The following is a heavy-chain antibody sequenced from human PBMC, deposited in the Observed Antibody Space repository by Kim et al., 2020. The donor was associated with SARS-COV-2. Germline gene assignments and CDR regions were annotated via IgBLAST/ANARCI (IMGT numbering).Heavy chain of an antibody. CDR3: VRGKGGSLDGTSSYPPQDNRFDP. Sequence: GGSLRLSCAASGFTFTAYWMHWVRQAPGKGLVWVSRINSDGTLTYYADSVKGRFTISRDNADNTLYLQMTSLRADDTAVYYCVRGKGGSLDGTSSYPPQDNRFDPWGQGTLVTVSS. CDR2: INSDGTLT. CDR1: GFTFTAYW. J-gene: IGHJ5*02. V-gene: IGHV3-74*01. D-gene: IGHD2-15*01.